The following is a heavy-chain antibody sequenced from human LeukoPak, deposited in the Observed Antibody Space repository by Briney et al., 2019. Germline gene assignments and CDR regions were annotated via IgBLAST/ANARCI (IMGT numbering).Heavy chain of an antibody. Sequence: GGSLRLSCAASGFTFSSYAMSWVRQAPGKGLEWVSAISGSGGSTYYADSVKGRFTISRDNSKNTLYLQMNSLRAEATAVYYCAKAHYDSSGYYYAFDYWGQGTLVTVSS. D-gene: IGHD3-22*01. CDR3: AKAHYDSSGYYYAFDY. CDR1: GFTFSSYA. J-gene: IGHJ4*02. CDR2: ISGSGGST. V-gene: IGHV3-23*01.